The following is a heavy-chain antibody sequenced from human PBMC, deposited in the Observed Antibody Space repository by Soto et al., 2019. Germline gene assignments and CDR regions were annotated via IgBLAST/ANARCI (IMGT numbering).Heavy chain of an antibody. CDR3: ATGSLLGGGVFDY. Sequence: ASVKVSCKVSGYTLTELSMHCVLQSPGKGLEWMGGFDPEDGETIYAQKFQGRVTMTEDTSTDTAYMELSSLRSEDTAVYYCATGSLLGGGVFDYWGQGTLVTVSS. V-gene: IGHV1-24*01. CDR1: GYTLTELS. CDR2: FDPEDGET. J-gene: IGHJ4*02. D-gene: IGHD1-26*01.